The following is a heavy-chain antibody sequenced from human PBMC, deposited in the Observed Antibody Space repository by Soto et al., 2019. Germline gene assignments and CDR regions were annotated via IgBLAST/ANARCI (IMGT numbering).Heavy chain of an antibody. Sequence: QVQLVQSGAEVKKPGSSVKVSCKASGGTFSSYAISWVRQAPGQGLEWMGGIIPIFGTANYAQKFQGRVTITANISTSKAYMELSSLRSGDRAVYYCAREGGVGATTGWDWGQGTLVTVSS. CDR2: IIPIFGTA. V-gene: IGHV1-69*06. CDR1: GGTFSSYA. CDR3: AREGGVGATTGWD. D-gene: IGHD1-26*01. J-gene: IGHJ4*02.